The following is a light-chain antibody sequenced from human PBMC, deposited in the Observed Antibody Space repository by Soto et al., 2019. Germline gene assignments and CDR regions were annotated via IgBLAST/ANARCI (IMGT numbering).Light chain of an antibody. CDR3: ATWDDSLNGLYV. CDR2: RNN. Sequence: QSVLTQPPSASGTPGQRVTLSCSGSRSNIGSNYVYWYQQVPGTAPKLLIYRNNQRPSGVPDRFSGSKSGTSASLAISGLRSEDEADYYCATWDDSLNGLYVFGTGTKLTVL. V-gene: IGLV1-47*01. J-gene: IGLJ1*01. CDR1: RSNIGSNY.